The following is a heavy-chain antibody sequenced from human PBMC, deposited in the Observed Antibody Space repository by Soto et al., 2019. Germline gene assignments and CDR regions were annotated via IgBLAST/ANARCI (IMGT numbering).Heavy chain of an antibody. V-gene: IGHV3-53*04. CDR3: ARFGMVRGVIGPYYYYMDV. J-gene: IGHJ6*03. CDR1: GFTVSSNY. D-gene: IGHD3-10*01. Sequence: GGSLRLSCAASGFTVSSNYMSWVRQAPGKGLEWVSVIYSGGSTYYADSVKGRFTISRHNSKNTLYLQMNSLRAEDMAVYYCARFGMVRGVIGPYYYYMDVWGKGTTVTVSS. CDR2: IYSGGST.